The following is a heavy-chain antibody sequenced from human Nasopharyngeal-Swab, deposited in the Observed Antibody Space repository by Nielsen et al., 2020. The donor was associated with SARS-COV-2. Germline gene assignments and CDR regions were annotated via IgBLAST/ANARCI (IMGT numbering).Heavy chain of an antibody. J-gene: IGHJ4*02. Sequence: GESLKLSCAASGFTFSDYYMSWLRQAPGKGLEWVSYISSSSSYTNYADSVKGRFTISRDNAKNSLYLQMNSLRAEDTAVYYCAREGHIVVPKAFDYWGQGTLVTVSS. CDR3: AREGHIVVPKAFDY. CDR2: ISSSSSYT. V-gene: IGHV3-11*05. D-gene: IGHD2-21*01. CDR1: GFTFSDYY.